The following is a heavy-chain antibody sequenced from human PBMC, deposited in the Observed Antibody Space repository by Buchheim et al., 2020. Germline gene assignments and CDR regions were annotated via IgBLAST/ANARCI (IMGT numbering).Heavy chain of an antibody. CDR2: NSDTGDET. V-gene: IGHV3-23*01. J-gene: IGHJ4*02. CDR1: GFGFSSHA. CDR3: AKDAYWGPRWYFDY. Sequence: EVQLLESGGDLVQPGKSLRLSCAASGFGFSSHAINWVRQTPGKGLEWVSANSDTGDETYYADSVKRRFIITRDNSKNIVYLQMNSLRAEDTAIYFCAKDAYWGPRWYFDYWGQGAL. D-gene: IGHD7-27*01.